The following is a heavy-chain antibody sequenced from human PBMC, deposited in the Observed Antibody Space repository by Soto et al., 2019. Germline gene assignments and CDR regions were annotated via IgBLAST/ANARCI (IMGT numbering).Heavy chain of an antibody. CDR1: GGTFSSYA. D-gene: IGHD3-10*01. V-gene: IGHV1-69*13. J-gene: IGHJ6*02. Sequence: GASVKVSCKASGGTFSSYAISWVRQAPGQGLEWMGGIIPIFGTANYAQKFQGRVTITADESTSTAYMELSSLRSEDTAVYYCARDRGEGWLKNYYYYYGMNVWGQGTKVTVYS. CDR2: IIPIFGTA. CDR3: ARDRGEGWLKNYYYYYGMNV.